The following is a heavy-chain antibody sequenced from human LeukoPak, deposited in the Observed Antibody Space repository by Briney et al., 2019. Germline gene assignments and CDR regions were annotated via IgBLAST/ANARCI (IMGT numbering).Heavy chain of an antibody. CDR3: ARDPQPYSSGWYYFDY. V-gene: IGHV1-18*01. J-gene: IGHJ4*02. CDR1: GGTFSSYA. CDR2: ISAYNGNT. D-gene: IGHD6-19*01. Sequence: ASVKVSCKASGGTFSSYAISWVRQAPGQGLEWMGWISAYNGNTNYAQKLQGRVTMTTDTSTSTAYMELRSLRSDDTAVYYCARDPQPYSSGWYYFDYWGQGTLVTVSS.